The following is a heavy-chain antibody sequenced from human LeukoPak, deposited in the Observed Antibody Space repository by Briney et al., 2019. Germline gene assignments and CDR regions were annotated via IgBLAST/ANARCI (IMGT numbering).Heavy chain of an antibody. V-gene: IGHV4-4*07. Sequence: SETLSLTCTVSGGSINSDYWSWIRQPAGKGLEWIGRIYTSGSANYNPSLKSRVTISVDTSKNQFSLKLSSVTAADTAVYYCARGRGGYDFWSGYYRWFDPWGQGTLVTVSS. J-gene: IGHJ5*02. D-gene: IGHD3-3*01. CDR1: GGSINSDY. CDR2: IYTSGSA. CDR3: ARGRGGYDFWSGYYRWFDP.